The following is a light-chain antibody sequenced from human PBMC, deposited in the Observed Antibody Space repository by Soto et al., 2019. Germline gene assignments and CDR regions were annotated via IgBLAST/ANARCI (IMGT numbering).Light chain of an antibody. CDR2: GAS. V-gene: IGKV3-15*01. CDR1: QSVSSN. J-gene: IGKJ5*01. CDR3: QQYNNWGT. Sequence: EIVMTQSPATLSVSPGGRATRSCRASQSVSSNLAWYQQKPGQAPRLLIYGASTRATGIPARFSGSGSGTEFTLTISSLQSEDFAVYYCQQYNNWGTFSQGTRLEI.